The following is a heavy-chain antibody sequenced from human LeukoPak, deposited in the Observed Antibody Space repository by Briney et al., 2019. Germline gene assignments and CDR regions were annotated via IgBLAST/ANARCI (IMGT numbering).Heavy chain of an antibody. CDR3: ARGLVIYSYYYMDV. V-gene: IGHV1-18*01. CDR2: ISGYNGNT. J-gene: IGHJ6*03. CDR1: GYTFTSYG. D-gene: IGHD2-2*01. Sequence: GASVKVSCKATGYTFTSYGISWVRQAPGQGLEWMGWISGYNGNTNYAQNLQGRVTMTTDTSTSTAYMELRSLRSDDTAVYYCARGLVIYSYYYMDVWGKGTTVTVSS.